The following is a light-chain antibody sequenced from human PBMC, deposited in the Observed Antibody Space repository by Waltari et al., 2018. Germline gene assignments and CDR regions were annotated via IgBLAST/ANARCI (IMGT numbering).Light chain of an antibody. CDR1: HGISSY. CDR3: QQLNSYPRT. V-gene: IGKV1-9*01. J-gene: IGKJ1*01. CDR2: AAS. Sequence: DIQLNQSRSFLYASVGDRLTITCRASHGISSYLAWYQQKPGKAPKLLIYAASTLQSGVPSRFSGSGSGTEFTLTISSLQPEDFSTYYCQQLNSYPRTFGQGTKVEIK.